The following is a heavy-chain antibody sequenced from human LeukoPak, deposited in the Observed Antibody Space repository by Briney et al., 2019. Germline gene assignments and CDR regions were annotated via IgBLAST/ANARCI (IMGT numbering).Heavy chain of an antibody. CDR3: AKTLGYSSSWYFFDY. CDR2: MNPNSGNT. CDR1: GYTFTSYD. Sequence: ASVKVSCKASGYTFTSYDINWVRPATGQGLEWMGWMNPNSGNTGYAQKFQGRVTITRNTSISTAYMELSSLRSEDTAVYYCAKTLGYSSSWYFFDYWGQGTLVTVSS. V-gene: IGHV1-8*03. D-gene: IGHD6-13*01. J-gene: IGHJ4*02.